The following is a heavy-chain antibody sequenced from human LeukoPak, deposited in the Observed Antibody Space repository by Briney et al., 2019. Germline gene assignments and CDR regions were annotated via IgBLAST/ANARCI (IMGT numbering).Heavy chain of an antibody. D-gene: IGHD3-3*01. CDR1: GFTFSSYW. Sequence: PGGSLRLSCAAPGFTFSSYWMHWVRQAPGKGLVWVSRINSDGSSTSYADSVKGRFTISRDNAKNTLYLQMNSLRAEDTAVYYCARVSYYDFWSGYPTDYWGQGTLVTVSS. V-gene: IGHV3-74*01. J-gene: IGHJ4*02. CDR2: INSDGSST. CDR3: ARVSYYDFWSGYPTDY.